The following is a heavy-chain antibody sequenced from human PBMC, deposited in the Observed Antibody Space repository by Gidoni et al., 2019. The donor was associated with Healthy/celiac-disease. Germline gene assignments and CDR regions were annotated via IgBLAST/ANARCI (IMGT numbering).Heavy chain of an antibody. Sequence: QVQLVESGGGLVKPGGSLRLPCGASGFNSSDYYMSWIRQAPGKGLEWVSYISSSSCYTNYADYVKGRFTISRDNGKNSLYLQMNSLRAEDTAVYYCARDEAYCSSTSCNRRIWYFDLWGRGTLVTVSS. D-gene: IGHD2-2*01. CDR3: ARDEAYCSSTSCNRRIWYFDL. CDR1: GFNSSDYY. J-gene: IGHJ2*01. V-gene: IGHV3-11*06. CDR2: ISSSSCYT.